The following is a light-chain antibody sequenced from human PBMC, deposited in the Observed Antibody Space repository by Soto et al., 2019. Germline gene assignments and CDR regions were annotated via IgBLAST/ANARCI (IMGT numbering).Light chain of an antibody. CDR2: GAS. Sequence: ETVLTQPPGTLSLSPGERATLFCRASQSVSNNYLAWYQQKPGQAPRLLIYGASSRATGIPDRFSGSGSGTDFSLTISRLEPEDSAVYYCQQHGTSPPSWTFGQGTKVEIK. J-gene: IGKJ1*01. CDR3: QQHGTSPPSWT. V-gene: IGKV3-20*01. CDR1: QSVSNNY.